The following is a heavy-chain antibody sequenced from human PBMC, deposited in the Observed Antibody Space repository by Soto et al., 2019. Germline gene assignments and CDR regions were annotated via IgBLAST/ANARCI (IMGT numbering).Heavy chain of an antibody. D-gene: IGHD6-13*01. CDR1: GGSFSGYY. J-gene: IGHJ5*02. CDR3: ARGSIAAAVTHGNWFDP. Sequence: SETLSLTCAVYGGSFSGYYWSWIRQPPGKGLEWIGEINHSGSTNYNPSLKSRVTISVDTSKNQFSLKLSSVTAADTAVYYCARGSIAAAVTHGNWFDPWGQGTLVTVSS. V-gene: IGHV4-34*01. CDR2: INHSGST.